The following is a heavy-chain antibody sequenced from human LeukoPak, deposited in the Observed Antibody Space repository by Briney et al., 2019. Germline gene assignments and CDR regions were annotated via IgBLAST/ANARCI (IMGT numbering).Heavy chain of an antibody. J-gene: IGHJ4*02. Sequence: GGSLRLSCAASRFSFSNYWMHWVRQAPGKGLVWVSRVKSDGSNPSYADSVKGRFTISRDNAENMLYLQMNTLGAEDTAVYYCARGIVSGWWSRDYWGQGTLVTVSS. D-gene: IGHD3-10*01. CDR3: ARGIVSGWWSRDY. V-gene: IGHV3-74*01. CDR1: RFSFSNYW. CDR2: VKSDGSNP.